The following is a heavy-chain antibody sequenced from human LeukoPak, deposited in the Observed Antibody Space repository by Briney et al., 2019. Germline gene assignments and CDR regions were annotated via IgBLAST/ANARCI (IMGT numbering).Heavy chain of an antibody. V-gene: IGHV4-59*01. CDR2: VYHSGTS. CDR3: ARDRSGHIDS. Sequence: SETLSLTCTVSGGSINTYYWSWIRQPPGKGLEWIASVYHSGTSNYNPSLRSRVTISVDTSKNQFSLRVNSVTAADTALYYCARDRSGHIDSWGQGALVTVSS. CDR1: GGSINTYY. D-gene: IGHD3-3*01. J-gene: IGHJ5*01.